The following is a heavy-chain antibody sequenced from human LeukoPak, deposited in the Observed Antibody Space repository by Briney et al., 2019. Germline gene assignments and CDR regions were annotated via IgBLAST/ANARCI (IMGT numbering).Heavy chain of an antibody. CDR3: ASDAPGLLGY. CDR2: IYYSGST. Sequence: SETLSLTCTVSGDSMSSSHYCWGWIRQPPGKGLEWIGSIYYSGSTYYNPSLKSRVTISVDTSKNQFSLKVTSVTATDTAVYYCASDAPGLLGYWGQGTLVTVSS. CDR1: GDSMSSSHYC. D-gene: IGHD1-26*01. J-gene: IGHJ4*02. V-gene: IGHV4-39*07.